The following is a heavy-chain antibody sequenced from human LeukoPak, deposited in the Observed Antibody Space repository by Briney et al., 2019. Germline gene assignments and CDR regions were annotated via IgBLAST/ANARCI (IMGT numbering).Heavy chain of an antibody. Sequence: SETLSLTXTVSGGSISSYYWSWIRQPPGKGLEWIGYIYYSGSTNYNPSLKSRVTISVDTSKNQFSLKLSSVTAADTAVYYCARDPSIVGADYMDVWGKGTTVTVSS. CDR2: IYYSGST. CDR1: GGSISSYY. J-gene: IGHJ6*03. V-gene: IGHV4-59*01. CDR3: ARDPSIVGADYMDV. D-gene: IGHD1-26*01.